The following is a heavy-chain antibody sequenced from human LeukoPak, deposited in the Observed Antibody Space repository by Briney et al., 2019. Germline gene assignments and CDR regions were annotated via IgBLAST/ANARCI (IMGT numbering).Heavy chain of an antibody. CDR3: ARGRLEETTVTTTDDY. V-gene: IGHV4-34*01. CDR2: INHSGST. Sequence: SETLSLTCAVYGGSFSGYYWSWIRQPPGKGLEWIGEINHSGSTNHNPSLKSRVTISVDTSKNQFSLKLSSVTAADTAVYYCARGRLEETTVTTTDDYWGQGTLVTVSS. D-gene: IGHD4-17*01. J-gene: IGHJ4*02. CDR1: GGSFSGYY.